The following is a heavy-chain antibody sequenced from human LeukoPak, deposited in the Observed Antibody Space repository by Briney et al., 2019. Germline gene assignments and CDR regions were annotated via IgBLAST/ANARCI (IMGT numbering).Heavy chain of an antibody. Sequence: ASVKVSCKASGYTFTRYYMHWVRQAPGQGLAWMGMINPSGESTTYAQKSQGKLTLTTDTSTSTVYMELSGLRSEDTAVYYCARGPNYDFWSGSSAPYYYYMDVWGKGTTVTVSS. CDR2: INPSGEST. CDR3: ARGPNYDFWSGSSAPYYYYMDV. J-gene: IGHJ6*03. V-gene: IGHV1-46*01. D-gene: IGHD3-3*01. CDR1: GYTFTRYY.